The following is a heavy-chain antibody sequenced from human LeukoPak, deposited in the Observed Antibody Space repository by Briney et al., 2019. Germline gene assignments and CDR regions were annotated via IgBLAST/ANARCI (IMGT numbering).Heavy chain of an antibody. CDR2: IKTDGSST. V-gene: IGHV3-74*01. D-gene: IGHD1-26*01. CDR1: GFTFSSYW. Sequence: GGSLRLSCAASGFTFSSYWMHWVRQAPGKGLVWVSRIKTDGSSTSYADSVKGRFTISRDNAKNSLYLQMNSLRAEDTAVYYCARDRGIVGTTGYYYMDVWGKGTTVTVSS. J-gene: IGHJ6*03. CDR3: ARDRGIVGTTGYYYMDV.